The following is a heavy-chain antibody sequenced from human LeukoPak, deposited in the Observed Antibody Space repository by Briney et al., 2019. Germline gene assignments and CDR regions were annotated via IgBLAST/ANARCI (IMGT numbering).Heavy chain of an antibody. J-gene: IGHJ6*02. V-gene: IGHV3-11*04. CDR1: GFTFSDYF. D-gene: IGHD6-19*01. Sequence: GGSLRLSCVASGFTFSDYFMSWIRQAPGKGLEWLSFINSAGDNIYYADSVKGRFTISRDNAKNSLYLQMNSLRAEDTAVYYCARDRTVAGTPLDYCYYGMDVWGQGTTVTVSS. CDR3: ARDRTVAGTPLDYCYYGMDV. CDR2: INSAGDNI.